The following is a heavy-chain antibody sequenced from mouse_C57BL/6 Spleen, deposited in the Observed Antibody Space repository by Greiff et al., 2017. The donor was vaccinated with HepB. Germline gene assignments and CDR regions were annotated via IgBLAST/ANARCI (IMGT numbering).Heavy chain of an antibody. CDR2: INPYNGDT. Sequence: LVESGPELVKPGDSVKISCKASGYSFTGYFMNWVMQSHGKSLEWIGRINPYNGDTFYNQKFKGKATLTVDKSSSTAHMELRSLTSEDSAVYYCARRSSYFDVWGTGTTVTVSS. D-gene: IGHD1-1*01. CDR1: GYSFTGYF. J-gene: IGHJ1*03. V-gene: IGHV1-20*01. CDR3: ARRSSYFDV.